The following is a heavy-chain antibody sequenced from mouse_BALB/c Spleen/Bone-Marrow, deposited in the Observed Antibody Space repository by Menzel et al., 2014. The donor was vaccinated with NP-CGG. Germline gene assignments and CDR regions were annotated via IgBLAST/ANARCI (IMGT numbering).Heavy chain of an antibody. CDR2: IRSKSNNYAT. CDR3: VRGYGSLDY. Sequence: EVMLVESGGGLVQPKGSLKLSCAASGFTFKTYAMNWVRQAPGKGLEWVAHIRSKSNNYATYYADSVKDRFTISRDDSQSMLYLQMNNLKTEDTAIYSCVRGYGSLDYWGQSTTLTVSS. D-gene: IGHD2-1*01. V-gene: IGHV10-1*02. CDR1: GFTFKTYA. J-gene: IGHJ2*01.